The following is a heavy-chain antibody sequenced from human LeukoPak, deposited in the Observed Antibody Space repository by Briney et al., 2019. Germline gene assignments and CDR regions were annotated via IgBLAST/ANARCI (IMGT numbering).Heavy chain of an antibody. D-gene: IGHD2-2*01. CDR2: IYTSGHT. Sequence: SETLSPTCSVSGGSITDNFWNWIRQPAGKGLEWIGRIYTSGHTNYNPSLKSRVTISLNRSKNQFSLRLDSVTAADTAVYYCARGSEVVGFYYYGMDVWGQGTTVTVSS. CDR3: ARGSEVVGFYYYGMDV. J-gene: IGHJ6*02. CDR1: GGSITDNF. V-gene: IGHV4-4*07.